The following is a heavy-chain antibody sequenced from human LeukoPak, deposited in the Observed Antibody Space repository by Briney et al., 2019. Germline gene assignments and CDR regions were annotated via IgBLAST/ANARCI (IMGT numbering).Heavy chain of an antibody. Sequence: SETLSLTCAVYGGSFSGYYWSWIRQPPGKGLEWIGEINHSGSTNYNPSLKSRVTISVDTSKNQFSLKLSSVTAADTAVYYCARGLWGSTRYYDFWSGYYIFDYWGQGTLVTVSS. CDR3: ARGLWGSTRYYDFWSGYYIFDY. CDR2: INHSGST. CDR1: GGSFSGYY. J-gene: IGHJ4*02. D-gene: IGHD3-3*01. V-gene: IGHV4-34*01.